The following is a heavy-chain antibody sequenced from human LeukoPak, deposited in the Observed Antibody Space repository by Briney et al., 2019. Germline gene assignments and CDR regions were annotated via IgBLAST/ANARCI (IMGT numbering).Heavy chain of an antibody. CDR1: GFTFSSYN. V-gene: IGHV3-7*01. D-gene: IGHD3-10*01. Sequence: GGSLRLSCAASGFTFSSYNMNWVRQAPGKGLEWVANIKQDGTEKYYVDSVKGRFTISRDNAKNSLYLQMNSLRVEDTAVYYCAKVAKYYYGSETYYFFEHWGQGTPVTASS. CDR2: IKQDGTEK. J-gene: IGHJ4*02. CDR3: AKVAKYYYGSETYYFFEH.